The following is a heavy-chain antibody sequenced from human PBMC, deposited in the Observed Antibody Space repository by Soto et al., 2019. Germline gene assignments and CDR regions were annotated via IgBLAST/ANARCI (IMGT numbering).Heavy chain of an antibody. CDR2: IIPILNTA. CDR1: GGTFSTST. Sequence: QVQLVQSGAEVKEPGSSVKVSCKASGGTFSTSTFAWVRQAPGQGLEWVGRIIPILNTADYAQKFQGSVTITADKSTSTVFLELTRLRSEDKGIYYCARDSPIGSSFSGYDAIDLWGQGTLVTVS. CDR3: ARDSPIGSSFSGYDAIDL. V-gene: IGHV1-69*08. D-gene: IGHD5-12*01. J-gene: IGHJ4*02.